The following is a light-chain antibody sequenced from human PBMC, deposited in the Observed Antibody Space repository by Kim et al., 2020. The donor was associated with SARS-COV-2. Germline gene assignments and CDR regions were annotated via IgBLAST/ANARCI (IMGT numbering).Light chain of an antibody. J-gene: IGKJ5*01. CDR1: QDIGNR. V-gene: IGKV1-16*02. CDR3: QQYNNYPPT. Sequence: ASLGDRDTITCRASQDIGNRLAWFQHKSGKAPQSLIFAASSLQSGVPPKFSGSGSGTHFTLTISSLQPEDFATYYCQQYNNYPPTFGQGTRLEIK. CDR2: AAS.